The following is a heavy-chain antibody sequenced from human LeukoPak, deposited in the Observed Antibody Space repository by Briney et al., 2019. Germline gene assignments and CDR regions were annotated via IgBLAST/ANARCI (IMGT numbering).Heavy chain of an antibody. J-gene: IGHJ5*02. CDR2: IYHSGST. D-gene: IGHD6-13*01. CDR1: GGSISSGGYS. V-gene: IGHV4-30-2*01. CDR3: ARSSSTWYDLHWFDP. Sequence: PSETLSLTCAVSGGSISSGGYSWSWIRQPPGKGLEWIGYIYHSGSTYYNPSLKSRVTISVDRSKNQFSLKLSSVTAADTAVYYYARSSSTWYDLHWFDPWGQGTLVTVSS.